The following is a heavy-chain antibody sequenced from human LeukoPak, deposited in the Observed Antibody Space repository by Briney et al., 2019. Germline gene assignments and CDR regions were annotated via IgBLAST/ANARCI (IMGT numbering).Heavy chain of an antibody. CDR1: GYTFTSYA. V-gene: IGHV1-18*01. J-gene: IGHJ4*02. CDR3: ARANVVRGVIITSAY. Sequence: GASVKVSCKASGYTFTSYAMNWVRQAPGQGLEWMGWISAYNGNTNYAQKLQGRVTMTTDTSTSTAYMELRSLRSDDTAVYYCARANVVRGVIITSAYWGQGTLVTVSS. CDR2: ISAYNGNT. D-gene: IGHD3-10*01.